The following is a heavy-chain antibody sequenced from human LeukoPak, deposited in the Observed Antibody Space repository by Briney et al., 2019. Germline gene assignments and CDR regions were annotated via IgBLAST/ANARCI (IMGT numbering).Heavy chain of an antibody. J-gene: IGHJ4*02. V-gene: IGHV4-59*12. CDR1: GGSISSYY. Sequence: SETLSLTCTVSGGSISSYYWSWIRQPPGKGLEWIGSTYYSGSTYYNPSLKSRVTISVDTSKNQFSLKLSSVTAADTAMYYCARERGARILDWGQGTLVTVSS. CDR3: ARERGARILD. D-gene: IGHD2-21*01. CDR2: TYYSGST.